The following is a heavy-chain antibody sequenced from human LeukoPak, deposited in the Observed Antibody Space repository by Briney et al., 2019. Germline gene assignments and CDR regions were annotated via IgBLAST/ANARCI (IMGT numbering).Heavy chain of an antibody. CDR2: IYDSGNT. CDR1: GGSISSSKW. V-gene: IGHV4-4*02. D-gene: IGHD6-19*01. J-gene: IGHJ4*02. Sequence: SETLSLTCAVSGGSISSSKWWSWVRQPPGKGLERIGEIYDSGNTNYNPSLKSRVTISVDKSKDQFSLQLTSVTAADTAVYYCARGDTSGYPDKWGQGSLVTVSS. CDR3: ARGDTSGYPDK.